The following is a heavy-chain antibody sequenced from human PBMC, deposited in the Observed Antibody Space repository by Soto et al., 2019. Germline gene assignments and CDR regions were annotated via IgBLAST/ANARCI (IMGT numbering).Heavy chain of an antibody. D-gene: IGHD5-12*01. CDR2: IYHSGST. CDR1: GGSISSSNW. Sequence: SSETLSLTCAVSGGSISSSNWWSWVRQPPGKGLEWIGEIYHSGSTNYNPSLKSRVTISVDTSKNQFSLRLTSVTAADTAIYYCVREAYIGYGHAIDHWGQGTLVTVSS. J-gene: IGHJ4*02. V-gene: IGHV4-4*02. CDR3: VREAYIGYGHAIDH.